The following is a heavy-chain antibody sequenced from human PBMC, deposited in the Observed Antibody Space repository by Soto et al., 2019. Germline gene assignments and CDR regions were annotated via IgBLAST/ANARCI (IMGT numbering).Heavy chain of an antibody. Sequence: QVQLVESGGGLVKPGGSLRLSCAASGFTFSDYYMAWIRQAPGKGLEYVSYNSRDGDSMYYADSVKGRFTISRDNAKNSLSLQMNSLRAEDTAVYYCARPNGESIHYYHGMDVWGQGTTVTVSS. D-gene: IGHD3-10*01. V-gene: IGHV3-11*01. J-gene: IGHJ6*02. CDR3: ARPNGESIHYYHGMDV. CDR2: NSRDGDSM. CDR1: GFTFSDYY.